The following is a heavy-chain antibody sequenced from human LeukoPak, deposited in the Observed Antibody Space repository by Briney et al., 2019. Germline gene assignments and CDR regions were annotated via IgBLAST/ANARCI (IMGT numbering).Heavy chain of an antibody. V-gene: IGHV3-23*01. J-gene: IGHJ4*02. CDR1: GFTFSSYA. CDR2: ISGSGGST. D-gene: IGHD2-2*01. Sequence: PGGSLRLSCAASGFTFSSYAMSWVRQAPGKGLEWVSAISGSGGSTYYADSVKGRFTISRDNAKNSLYLQMNSLRAEDTAVYYCARDLVDCSSTSCYDDWGQGTLVTVSS. CDR3: ARDLVDCSSTSCYDD.